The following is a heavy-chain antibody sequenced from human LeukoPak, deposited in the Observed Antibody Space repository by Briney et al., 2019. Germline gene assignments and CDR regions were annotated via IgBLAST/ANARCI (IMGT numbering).Heavy chain of an antibody. Sequence: PGGSLRLSCAASGFTFSSYSMNWVRQAPGKGLEWVSSISSSSSYLYYADSLKGRFTISRDNAKNSQYLQMNSLRAEDTAVYYCARSGASGSLTYYYGSGSYGMDVWGQGTTVTVSS. CDR1: GFTFSSYS. J-gene: IGHJ6*02. V-gene: IGHV3-21*01. CDR3: ARSGASGSLTYYYGSGSYGMDV. D-gene: IGHD3-10*01. CDR2: ISSSSSYL.